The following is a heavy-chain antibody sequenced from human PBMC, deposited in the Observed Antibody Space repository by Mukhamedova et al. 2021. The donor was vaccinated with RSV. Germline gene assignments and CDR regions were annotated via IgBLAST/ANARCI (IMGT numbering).Heavy chain of an antibody. J-gene: IGHJ4*02. D-gene: IGHD3-3*01. Sequence: VSSISSSSSYIYYADSVKGRFTISRDNAKNSLYLQMNSLRAEDTAVYYCAREGNRFLEWLLYPPQIDYWGQGTLVTVSS. CDR2: ISSSSSYI. V-gene: IGHV3-21*01. CDR3: AREGNRFLEWLLYPPQIDY.